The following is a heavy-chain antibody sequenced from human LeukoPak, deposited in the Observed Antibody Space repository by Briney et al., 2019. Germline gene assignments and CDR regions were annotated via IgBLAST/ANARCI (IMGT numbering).Heavy chain of an antibody. J-gene: IGHJ6*03. D-gene: IGHD2-2*01. CDR1: GFTFSSYA. CDR3: ARESRPDIVVVPAAKGWVKTMDV. Sequence: SGGSLRLSCAASGFTFSSYAMSWVRQAPGKGLEWVSAISGSGGSTYYADSVKGRFTISRDNSKNTLYLQMNSLRAEDTAVYYCARESRPDIVVVPAAKGWVKTMDVWGKGTTVTVSS. CDR2: ISGSGGST. V-gene: IGHV3-23*01.